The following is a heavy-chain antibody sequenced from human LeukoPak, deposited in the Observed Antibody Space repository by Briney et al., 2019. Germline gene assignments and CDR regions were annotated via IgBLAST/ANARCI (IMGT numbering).Heavy chain of an antibody. CDR2: IFYTGST. J-gene: IGHJ4*02. V-gene: IGHV4-59*01. CDR3: ARGPTRQYFDY. D-gene: IGHD6-6*01. Sequence: SETLSLTCTVSGGSINNYYWSWIRQPPGRGLEFIGYIFYTGSTNYNPSLQSRVTISVDTSRNQFSLNLSSVTAADTAVYFCARGPTRQYFDYWGQGTLVTVSS. CDR1: GGSINNYY.